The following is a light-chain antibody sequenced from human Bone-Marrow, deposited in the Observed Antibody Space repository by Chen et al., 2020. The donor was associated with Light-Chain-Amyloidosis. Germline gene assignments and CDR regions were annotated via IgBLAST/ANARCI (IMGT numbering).Light chain of an antibody. CDR2: WTS. Sequence: DIVLTQSPASLAVSLGERATINCKSSQNVLYSSNNKNYLAWYQQRPGQPPKLLIYWTSTREFGVPDLFRGSGSGTDFTLTISSLQAEDVAVYYCQQYYSSPWTFGQGTRVEIK. CDR1: QNVLYSSNNKNY. V-gene: IGKV4-1*01. CDR3: QQYYSSPWT. J-gene: IGKJ1*01.